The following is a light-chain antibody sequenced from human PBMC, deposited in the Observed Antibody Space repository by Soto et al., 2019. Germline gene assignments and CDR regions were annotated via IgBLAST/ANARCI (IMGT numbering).Light chain of an antibody. CDR2: DAS. Sequence: PGERATLSCGASQSVSSSYLAWYQQKPGLAPRLLIYDASSRAXXXXDRFSGSGXXXXXXLTISRLEPEDFAVYYXXXXXSSPYTFGQGTKLEIK. CDR3: XXXXSSPYT. CDR1: QSVSSSY. V-gene: IGKV3D-20*01. J-gene: IGKJ2*01.